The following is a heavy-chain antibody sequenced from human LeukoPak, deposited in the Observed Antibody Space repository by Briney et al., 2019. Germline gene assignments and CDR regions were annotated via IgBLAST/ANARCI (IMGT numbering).Heavy chain of an antibody. CDR1: GGTFSSYA. V-gene: IGHV1-69*05. Sequence: GASVKVSCKASGGTFSSYAISWVRQAPGQGLEWMGGIIPIFGTANYAQKFQGRVTMTRDTSTSTVYMELSSLRSEDTAVYYCARESPDDYGGTIDYWGQGTLVTVSS. CDR2: IIPIFGTA. J-gene: IGHJ4*02. CDR3: ARESPDDYGGTIDY. D-gene: IGHD4-23*01.